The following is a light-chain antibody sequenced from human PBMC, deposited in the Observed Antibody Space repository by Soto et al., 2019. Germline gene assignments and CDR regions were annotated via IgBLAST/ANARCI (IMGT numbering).Light chain of an antibody. J-gene: IGLJ2*01. CDR1: SSDVGAYNY. CDR3: SSLGRGNNLF. Sequence: QSVLAQPPSASGSPGQSVTISCTGTSSDVGAYNYVSWYQQHPGKAPKLMIYEVSKRPSGVPDRFSGSKSGNTASLTVSGLQAEDEADYYCSSLGRGNNLFFGGGTKLTVL. CDR2: EVS. V-gene: IGLV2-8*01.